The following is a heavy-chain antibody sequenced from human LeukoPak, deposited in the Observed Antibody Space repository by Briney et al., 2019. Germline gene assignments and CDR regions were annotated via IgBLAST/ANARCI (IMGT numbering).Heavy chain of an antibody. D-gene: IGHD5-24*01. CDR2: ISSSSSYI. Sequence: GGSLRLSCAASGFTFSSYSMNWVRQAPGKGLEWGSSISSSSSYIYYADSVKGRFTISRDNAKNSLYLQMNSLRAEDTAVYYCARDGGRDGYNFDYWGQGTLVTVSS. CDR1: GFTFSSYS. CDR3: ARDGGRDGYNFDY. J-gene: IGHJ4*02. V-gene: IGHV3-21*01.